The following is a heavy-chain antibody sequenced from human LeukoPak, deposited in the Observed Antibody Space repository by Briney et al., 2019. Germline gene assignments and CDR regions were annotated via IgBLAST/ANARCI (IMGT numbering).Heavy chain of an antibody. J-gene: IGHJ6*02. Sequence: SETLSPTCDVSGGSFNDYYWGWIRQPPGKGLEWIGEIRHSGSTNYNPSLKSRVTMSVDTSKNQFSLKLSSVTAADTAVYYCARRGSWSYYYAMDVWGQGTTVAVSS. CDR1: GGSFNDYY. CDR3: ARRGSWSYYYAMDV. CDR2: IRHSGST. V-gene: IGHV4-34*01. D-gene: IGHD6-13*01.